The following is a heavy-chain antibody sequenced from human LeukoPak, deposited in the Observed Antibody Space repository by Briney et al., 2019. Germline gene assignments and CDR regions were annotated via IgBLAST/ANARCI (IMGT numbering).Heavy chain of an antibody. CDR1: GFIFSSYA. J-gene: IGHJ4*02. CDR2: ISGSGGSI. V-gene: IGHV3-23*01. Sequence: GGSLRLSCAASGFIFSSYAMSWVRQAPGKGLEWVSVISGSGGSIYDADSVKGRFTISRDNSKNMLYLQMNSLRVEDTAVYYCAKTRGGVVATTSDYWGQGTLVTVSS. D-gene: IGHD5-12*01. CDR3: AKTRGGVVATTSDY.